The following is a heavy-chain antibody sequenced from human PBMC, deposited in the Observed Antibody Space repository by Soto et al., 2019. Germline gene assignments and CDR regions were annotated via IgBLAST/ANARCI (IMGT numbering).Heavy chain of an antibody. Sequence: QMQLQESGPGLVKPSETLSLTCTVFGGSISSYYWSWIRQPPGKGLEWIGYISYSGSTNYNPSLKSRVTISVDTSKNQLSLNLSSVTAADTAVYYCARVGRYCSSIVCYGIAYWGQGTLVTVSS. CDR2: ISYSGST. V-gene: IGHV4-59*01. D-gene: IGHD2-2*01. CDR3: ARVGRYCSSIVCYGIAY. J-gene: IGHJ4*02. CDR1: GGSISSYY.